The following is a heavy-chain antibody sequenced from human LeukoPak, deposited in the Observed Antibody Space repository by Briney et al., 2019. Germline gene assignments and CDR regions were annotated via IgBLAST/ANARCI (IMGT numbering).Heavy chain of an antibody. CDR2: ISGSGGST. D-gene: IGHD2-2*01. CDR3: AKDLYIGYAAEYNWFDP. Sequence: PGGSLRLSCAASGFTFSSYAMSWVRQAPGKGLEWVSAISGSGGSTYYADSVKGRFTISRDNSKNTLYLQMNSLRAEDTAVYYCAKDLYIGYAAEYNWFDPWGQGTLVTVSS. CDR1: GFTFSSYA. J-gene: IGHJ5*02. V-gene: IGHV3-23*01.